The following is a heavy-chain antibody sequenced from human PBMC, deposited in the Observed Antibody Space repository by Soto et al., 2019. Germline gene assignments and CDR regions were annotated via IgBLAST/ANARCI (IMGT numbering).Heavy chain of an antibody. D-gene: IGHD4-17*01. V-gene: IGHV3-30*18. CDR2: ISYDGSNK. Sequence: GGSLRLSCAASGFTFSSYGMHWVRQAPGKGLEWVAVISYDGSNKYYADSVKGRFTISRDNSKNTLYLQMNSLRAEDTAVYYCAKDFRSGDYSWYSFDYWGQGTLVTVSS. J-gene: IGHJ4*02. CDR3: AKDFRSGDYSWYSFDY. CDR1: GFTFSSYG.